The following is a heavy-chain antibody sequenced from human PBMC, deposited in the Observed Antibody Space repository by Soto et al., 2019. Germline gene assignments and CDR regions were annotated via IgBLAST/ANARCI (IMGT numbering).Heavy chain of an antibody. CDR2: IRSKAYGGTT. D-gene: IGHD3-9*01. V-gene: IGHV3-49*03. CDR1: GFTFGDYA. J-gene: IGHJ6*03. Sequence: GGSLRLSCTASGFTFGDYAMSWFRQAPGKGLEWVGFIRSKAYGGTTEYAASVKGRFTISRDDSKSIAYLQMNSLKTEDTAVYYCTSYYDILTGYRYYYYYMDVWGKGTTVTVSS. CDR3: TSYYDILTGYRYYYYYMDV.